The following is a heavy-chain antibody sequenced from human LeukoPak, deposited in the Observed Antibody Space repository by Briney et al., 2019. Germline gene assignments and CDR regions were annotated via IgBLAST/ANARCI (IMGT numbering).Heavy chain of an antibody. D-gene: IGHD3-3*01. CDR1: GYTFTGYY. CDR3: ARTTTLRFLEWLLFGWFDP. Sequence: ASVKVSCKASGYTFTGYYMHWVRQAPGQGLEWMGWMNPNSGNTGYAQKFQGRVTMTTDTSTSTAYMELRSLRSDDTAVYYCARTTTLRFLEWLLFGWFDPWGQGTLVTVSS. V-gene: IGHV1-2*02. CDR2: MNPNSGNT. J-gene: IGHJ5*02.